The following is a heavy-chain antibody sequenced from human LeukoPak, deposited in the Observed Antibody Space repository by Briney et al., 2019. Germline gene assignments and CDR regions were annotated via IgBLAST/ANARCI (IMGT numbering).Heavy chain of an antibody. Sequence: GGPLRLSCAASGFTFSSYSMNWVRQAPGKGLEWVSSISSSSSYIYYADSVKGRFTISRDNAKNSLYLQMNSLRAEDTAVYYCARDLVGGDTSVGYFDYWGQGTPVTVSS. J-gene: IGHJ4*02. CDR1: GFTFSSYS. D-gene: IGHD3-10*01. CDR2: ISSSSSYI. V-gene: IGHV3-21*01. CDR3: ARDLVGGDTSVGYFDY.